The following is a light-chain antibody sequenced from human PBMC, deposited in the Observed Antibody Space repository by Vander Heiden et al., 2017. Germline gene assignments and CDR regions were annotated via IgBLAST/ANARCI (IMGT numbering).Light chain of an antibody. J-gene: IGKJ2*01. Sequence: DIVMTQSPDSLAVSLRERATIHCTSSPSVLYSSNNKNYLAWYQQKPGQPPKLLIYWAATRESGVPDRFSGSGSGTDFTLTISSLQAEDVAVYYCQQDDSTPYTFGQGTKLEIK. V-gene: IGKV4-1*01. CDR2: WAA. CDR1: PSVLYSSNNKNY. CDR3: QQDDSTPYT.